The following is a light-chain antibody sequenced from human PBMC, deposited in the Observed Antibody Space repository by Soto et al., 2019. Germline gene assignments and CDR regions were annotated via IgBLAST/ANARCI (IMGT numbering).Light chain of an antibody. Sequence: RMTQSPSAVSAFVGDRVTITCRASQSVNTVLAWYQQKPGKAPKIPSYEASSLESGVPSRFGGRGPETEFPLTICRVQPEDCASYYCQEYETYLKRFGHRTK. J-gene: IGKJ1*01. CDR2: EAS. CDR1: QSVNTV. CDR3: QEYETYLKR. V-gene: IGKV1-5*01.